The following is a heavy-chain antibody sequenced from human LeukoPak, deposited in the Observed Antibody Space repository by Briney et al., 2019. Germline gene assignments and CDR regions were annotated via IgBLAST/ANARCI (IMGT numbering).Heavy chain of an antibody. CDR1: GGSLSSYY. V-gene: IGHV4-59*12. D-gene: IGHD3-22*01. Sequence: SETLSLTCTVSGGSLSSYYWSWIRQPPGKGLEWIGYIYYSGSTNYNPSLKSRVTISVDTSKNQFSLKLSSVTAADTAVYYCARGRPTYYYDSSGYYYQSNSLVFLIFDYWGQGTLVTVSS. CDR2: IYYSGST. CDR3: ARGRPTYYYDSSGYYYQSNSLVFLIFDY. J-gene: IGHJ4*02.